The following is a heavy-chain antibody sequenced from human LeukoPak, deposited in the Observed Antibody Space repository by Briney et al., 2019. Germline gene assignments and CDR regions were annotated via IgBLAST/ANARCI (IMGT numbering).Heavy chain of an antibody. Sequence: GGSLRLSCAASGFTFSSYGMHWVRQAPGKGLEWVAVISYDGSNKYYADSVKGRFTISRDNSKNTLYLQMNSLRAEDTAVYYCAKDVGPGHYWGQGTLVTVSS. CDR3: AKDVGPGHY. CDR2: ISYDGSNK. V-gene: IGHV3-30*18. J-gene: IGHJ4*02. CDR1: GFTFSSYG.